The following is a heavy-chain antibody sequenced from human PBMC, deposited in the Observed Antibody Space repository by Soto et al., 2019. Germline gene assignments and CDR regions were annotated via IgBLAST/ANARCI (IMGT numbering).Heavy chain of an antibody. CDR1: GFAFSCVR. Sequence: PGGRLRLSWSAAGFAFSCVRMSWGRQAPGKGLEWVALIWYDGSKEYYADSVKGRFTISRDDSKNTLYLQMDSLRAEDTAVYYCTREGTFGSGSNEAWFDPWGQGT. CDR2: IWYDGSKE. D-gene: IGHD6-25*01. V-gene: IGHV3-33*01. CDR3: TREGTFGSGSNEAWFDP. J-gene: IGHJ5*02.